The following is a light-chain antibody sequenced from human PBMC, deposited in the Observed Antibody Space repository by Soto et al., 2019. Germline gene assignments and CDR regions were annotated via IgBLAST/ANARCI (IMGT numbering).Light chain of an antibody. J-gene: IGKJ1*01. V-gene: IGKV1-5*03. CDR3: QHYNSYSEA. CDR1: QALSNY. CDR2: KAS. Sequence: DIQLTQATSGLSASVGDTVTITCRASQALSNYLDWYQQKPGKAPKLLIYKASTLKSGVPSRFSGSGSGTEFTLTISSLQPDDFATYYCQHYNSYSEAFGQGTKVDI.